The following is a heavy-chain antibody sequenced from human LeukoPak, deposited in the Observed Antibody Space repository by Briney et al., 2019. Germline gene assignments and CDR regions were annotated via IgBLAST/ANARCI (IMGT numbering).Heavy chain of an antibody. D-gene: IGHD7-27*01. CDR2: IWYDGSNK. CDR3: ARDPNWGFFDY. J-gene: IGHJ4*02. CDR1: GFTLSSYG. V-gene: IGHV3-33*01. Sequence: GGSLRLSCAASGFTLSSYGMHWVRQAPGKGLEWVAVIWYDGSNKYYADSVKGRFTISRDNSKNTLYLQMNSLRAEDTAVYYCARDPNWGFFDYWGQGTLVTVSS.